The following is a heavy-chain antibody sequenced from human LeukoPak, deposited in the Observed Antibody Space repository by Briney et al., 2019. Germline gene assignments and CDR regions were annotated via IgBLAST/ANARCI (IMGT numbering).Heavy chain of an antibody. CDR3: VMADTFGDRYYFYMDV. Sequence: ASVKVSCKVSGSTLTDVSMHWVRQAPGGGLEWMGGFDPEDGGTLYTEKFKGRLTLTEATSTDPAYMELSSLTSDDTAVYYCVMADTFGDRYYFYMDVWGEGTTVTVSS. V-gene: IGHV1-24*01. CDR1: GSTLTDVS. D-gene: IGHD3-3*01. CDR2: FDPEDGGT. J-gene: IGHJ6*03.